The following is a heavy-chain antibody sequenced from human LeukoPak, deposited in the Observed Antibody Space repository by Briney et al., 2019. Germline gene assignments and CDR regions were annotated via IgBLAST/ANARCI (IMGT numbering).Heavy chain of an antibody. CDR1: GFTFDDYA. J-gene: IGHJ4*02. CDR2: ISWDGGST. Sequence: GGSLRLSCAASGFTFDDYAMHWVRQAPGEGLEWVSLISWDGGSTYYADSVKGRFTISRDNSKNSLYLQMNSLRAEDTALYYCAKSASLGYDSSGPLDYWGQGTLVTVSS. CDR3: AKSASLGYDSSGPLDY. V-gene: IGHV3-43D*04. D-gene: IGHD3-22*01.